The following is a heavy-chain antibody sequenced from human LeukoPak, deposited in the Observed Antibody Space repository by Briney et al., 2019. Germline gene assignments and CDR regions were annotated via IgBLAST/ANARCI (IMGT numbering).Heavy chain of an antibody. CDR3: ARDTFGDAFDI. CDR1: GFTFSSYS. D-gene: IGHD3-16*01. J-gene: IGHJ3*02. V-gene: IGHV3-21*01. Sequence: GSLRLSCAASGFTFSSYSMNWVRQAPGKGLEWVSSISSSSSYIYYADSVKGRFTISRDNAKNSLYLQMDSLRAEDTAVYYCARDTFGDAFDIWGQGTMVTVSS. CDR2: ISSSSSYI.